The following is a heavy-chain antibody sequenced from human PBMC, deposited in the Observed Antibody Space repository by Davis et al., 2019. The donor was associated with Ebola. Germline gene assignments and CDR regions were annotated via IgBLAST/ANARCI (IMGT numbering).Heavy chain of an antibody. D-gene: IGHD2-15*01. CDR1: GFTFSSYW. V-gene: IGHV3-7*01. CDR2: IKQDGSEK. J-gene: IGHJ6*03. Sequence: GGSLRLSCAASGFTFSSYWMSWVRQAPGKGLEWVANIKQDGSEKYYVDSVKGRFTISRDNAKNSLYLQMNSLRVEDTALYYCAKSKGGSCYNVMHVWGKGTTVTVSS. CDR3: AKSKGGSCYNVMHV.